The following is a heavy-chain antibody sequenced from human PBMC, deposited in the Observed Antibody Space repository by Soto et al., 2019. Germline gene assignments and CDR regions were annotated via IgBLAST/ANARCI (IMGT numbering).Heavy chain of an antibody. D-gene: IGHD7-27*01. CDR1: GFTFSSYG. J-gene: IGHJ4*02. CDR3: ATTWGSTDY. Sequence: QVQLVESGGGVVQPGRSLRLSCAASGFTFSSYGMHWVRQAPGKGLEWVAVIWYDGSNKYYADSVKGRFTISRDNSKNTLYLQMNSLRAEDTAVYYCATTWGSTDYWGQGTLVTVSS. V-gene: IGHV3-33*01. CDR2: IWYDGSNK.